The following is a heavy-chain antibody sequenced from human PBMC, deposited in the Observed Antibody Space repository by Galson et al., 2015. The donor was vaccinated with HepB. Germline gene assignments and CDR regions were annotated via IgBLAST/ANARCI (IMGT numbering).Heavy chain of an antibody. D-gene: IGHD5-24*01. J-gene: IGHJ4*02. CDR2: INPNSGGT. CDR1: GYTFTGYY. Sequence: SVKVSCKASGYTFTGYYMHWVRQAPGQGLEWMGWINPNSGGTNYAQKFQGRVIMTRDTSISTAYMELSRLRSDDTAVYYCARGGMATIGGPTFDYWGQGTLVTVSS. CDR3: ARGGMATIGGPTFDY. V-gene: IGHV1-2*02.